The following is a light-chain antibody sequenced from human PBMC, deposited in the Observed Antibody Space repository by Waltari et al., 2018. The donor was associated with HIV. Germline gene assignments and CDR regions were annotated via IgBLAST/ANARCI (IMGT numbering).Light chain of an antibody. CDR2: GAS. CDR1: QSVSSN. V-gene: IGKV3D-15*01. CDR3: QQYNKWPLT. Sequence: EIVMMQSPATLSVSPGERATLSCRASQSVSSNLAWYQQKPGQAPRLLIYGASTRATGIPARCSGSGSGTEFTLTISSLQSEDFAVYYCQQYNKWPLTFGGGTKVEIK. J-gene: IGKJ4*01.